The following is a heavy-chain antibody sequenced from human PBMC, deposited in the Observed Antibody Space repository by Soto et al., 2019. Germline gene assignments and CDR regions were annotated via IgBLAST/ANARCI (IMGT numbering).Heavy chain of an antibody. Sequence: QVQLVESGGGLVKPGGSLRLSCEASGFTFSNYYMGWIRQAPGKGLEWVSHISSSGGIMFYADSVKGRFTISRDNAKKSMHLQMSSLRAEDTAVYYCARGGAYDSTDYYYYIDVWGKGTTVTVSS. D-gene: IGHD5-12*01. CDR1: GFTFSNYY. V-gene: IGHV3-11*01. CDR2: ISSSGGIM. CDR3: ARGGAYDSTDYYYYIDV. J-gene: IGHJ6*03.